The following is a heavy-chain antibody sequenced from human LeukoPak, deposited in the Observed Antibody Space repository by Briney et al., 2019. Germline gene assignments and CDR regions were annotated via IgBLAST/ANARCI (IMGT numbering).Heavy chain of an antibody. CDR3: ARDIAEHYDFWSGPTPKGNWFDP. CDR2: IYTSGST. J-gene: IGHJ5*02. D-gene: IGHD3-3*01. Sequence: SETLSLTCTVSGGSISSGSYYWSWIRQPAGKGLEWIGRIYTSGSTNYNPSLKSRVTISVDTSKNQFSLKLSSVTAADTAVYYCARDIAEHYDFWSGPTPKGNWFDPWGRGTLVTVSS. CDR1: GGSISSGSYY. V-gene: IGHV4-61*02.